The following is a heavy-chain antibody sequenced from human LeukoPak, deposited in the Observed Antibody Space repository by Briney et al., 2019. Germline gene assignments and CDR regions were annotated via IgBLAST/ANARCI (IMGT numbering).Heavy chain of an antibody. CDR2: IIPIFGTA. D-gene: IGHD3-22*01. Sequence: ASVKVSCKASGYTFTSYDINWVRQATGQGLEWMGGIIPIFGTANYAQKFQGRVTITADESTSTAYMEPSSLRSEDTAVYYCTSGYDSSGSTHYYYMDVWGKGTTVTISS. CDR3: TSGYDSSGSTHYYYMDV. CDR1: GYTFTSYD. J-gene: IGHJ6*03. V-gene: IGHV1-69*13.